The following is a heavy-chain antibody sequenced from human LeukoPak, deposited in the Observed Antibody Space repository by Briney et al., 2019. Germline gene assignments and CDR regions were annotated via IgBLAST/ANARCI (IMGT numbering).Heavy chain of an antibody. CDR2: IIPIFGTA. J-gene: IGHJ5*02. D-gene: IGHD2-21*02. Sequence: SVKVSCKASGGTFSSYAFSWVRQAPGQGLEWMGGIIPIFGTANYAQKFQGRVTITADESTSTAYMELSSLRSEDTAVYYCARGVVVTAIPRRRDWFDPWGQGTLVTVSS. V-gene: IGHV1-69*13. CDR3: ARGVVVTAIPRRRDWFDP. CDR1: GGTFSSYA.